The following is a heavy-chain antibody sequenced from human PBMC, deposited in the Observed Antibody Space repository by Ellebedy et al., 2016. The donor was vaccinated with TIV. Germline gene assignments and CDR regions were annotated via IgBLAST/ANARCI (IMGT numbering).Heavy chain of an antibody. CDR2: ISSSSSTI. Sequence: GESLKISCAASGFTFSSYSMNWVRQAPGKGLEWVSYISSSSSTIYYADSVKGRFTISRDNAKNSLYLQMNSLRDEDTAVYYCARDRGTEPLEYFDYWGQGTLVTVSS. D-gene: IGHD3-10*01. J-gene: IGHJ4*02. CDR1: GFTFSSYS. CDR3: ARDRGTEPLEYFDY. V-gene: IGHV3-48*02.